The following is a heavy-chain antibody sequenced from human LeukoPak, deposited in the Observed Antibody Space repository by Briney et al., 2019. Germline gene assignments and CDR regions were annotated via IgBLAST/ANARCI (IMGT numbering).Heavy chain of an antibody. V-gene: IGHV3-11*01. CDR2: ISRSGSTK. D-gene: IGHD2-15*01. CDR1: GFTFSDYN. J-gene: IGHJ4*02. Sequence: GGSLRLSCAASGFTFSDYNMRWIRQAPGKGLEWVSSISRSGSTKYYADSVKGRFTISRDNSKNTLYLQMNSLRAEDTAVYYCARGGSYCSGGSCYLIYFDYWGQGTLVTVSS. CDR3: ARGGSYCSGGSCYLIYFDY.